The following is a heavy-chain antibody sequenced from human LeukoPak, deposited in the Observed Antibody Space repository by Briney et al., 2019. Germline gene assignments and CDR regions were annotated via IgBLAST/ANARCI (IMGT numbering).Heavy chain of an antibody. CDR1: GFTSRSYA. CDR3: ARLPGCSGADCFRAFDI. Sequence: GGSLRLSCAASGFTSRSYAMSWVRQAPGKGLEWVSDISGSGGSTNHADSVKGRFTISRDNSKNTLYLQMNSLRAEDTAVYYCARLPGCSGADCFRAFDIWGQGTMVTVSS. D-gene: IGHD2-21*02. CDR2: ISGSGGST. V-gene: IGHV3-23*01. J-gene: IGHJ3*02.